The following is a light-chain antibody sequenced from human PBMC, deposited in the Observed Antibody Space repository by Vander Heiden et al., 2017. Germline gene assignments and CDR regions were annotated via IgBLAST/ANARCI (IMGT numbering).Light chain of an antibody. J-gene: IGKJ4*01. CDR2: GAS. CDR3: QQANSLPLT. Sequence: DIQLTQSPSSVSASVGDRVTIPCRASPGISTYFVWYQQNPGKAPKLLIYGASSLQSGVPSRFSGSGSGTDFTLTISRLQPEDFATYYCQQANSLPLTFGGGTTVEI. V-gene: IGKV1D-12*01. CDR1: PGISTY.